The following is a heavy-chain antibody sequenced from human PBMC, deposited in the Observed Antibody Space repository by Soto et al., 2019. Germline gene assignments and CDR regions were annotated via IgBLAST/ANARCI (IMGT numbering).Heavy chain of an antibody. V-gene: IGHV4-39*01. CDR3: ARHDVHYGSGSYPLDY. J-gene: IGHJ1*01. CDR1: GGSISSSSYY. CDR2: IYYSGST. D-gene: IGHD3-10*01. Sequence: SETLSLTCTVSGGSISSSSYYWGWIRQPPGKGLEWIGSIYYSGSTYYNPSLKSRVTISVDTSQNQFSLKLNSVTAADTAVYYCARHDVHYGSGSYPLDYWGQGTLVTVSS.